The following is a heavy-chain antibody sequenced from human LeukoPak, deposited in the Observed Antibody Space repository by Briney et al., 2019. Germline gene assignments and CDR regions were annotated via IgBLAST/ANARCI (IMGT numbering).Heavy chain of an antibody. J-gene: IGHJ3*02. CDR2: VFHSGTT. CDR3: ARRMATVTDAFDI. D-gene: IGHD5-24*01. Sequence: SETLSLTCNVSGDSLTSHFWSWIRQTPGKGLEWIGYVFHSGTTNYSPSLKSRVTISLDTSKKQFYLRLASVTAADTAVYYRARRMATVTDAFDICGRGTMVSVSS. CDR1: GDSLTSHF. V-gene: IGHV4-59*08.